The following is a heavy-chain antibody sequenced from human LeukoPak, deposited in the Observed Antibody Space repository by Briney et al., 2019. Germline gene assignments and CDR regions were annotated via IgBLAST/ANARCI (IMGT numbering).Heavy chain of an antibody. J-gene: IGHJ4*02. CDR3: AKSPYAYGDYLPYYFDY. CDR2: ISYDGSNK. V-gene: IGHV3-30-3*02. Sequence: GGSLRLSCAASGFTFSSYAMHWVRQAPGKGLEWVAVISYDGSNKYYADSVKGRFTISRDNAKNSLYLQMNSLRAEDMALYYCAKSPYAYGDYLPYYFDYWGQGTLVTVSS. CDR1: GFTFSSYA. D-gene: IGHD4-17*01.